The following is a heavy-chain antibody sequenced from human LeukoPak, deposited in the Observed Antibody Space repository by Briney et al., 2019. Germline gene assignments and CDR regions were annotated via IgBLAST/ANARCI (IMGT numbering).Heavy chain of an antibody. V-gene: IGHV2-5*02. CDR3: AHNGFGELNNWFDP. D-gene: IGHD3-10*01. Sequence: SGPTLVNPRQPLTLTCTFSGFPLSTSGVGVGWIRQPPGKALEWLALIYWDDDKRYSPSLKSRLTITKDTSKNQVVLTMTNMDPVDTATYYCAHNGFGELNNWFDPWGQGTLVTVSS. J-gene: IGHJ5*02. CDR1: GFPLSTSGVG. CDR2: IYWDDDK.